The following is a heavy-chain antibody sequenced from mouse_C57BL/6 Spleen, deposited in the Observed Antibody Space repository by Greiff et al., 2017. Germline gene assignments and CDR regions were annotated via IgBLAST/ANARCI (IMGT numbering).Heavy chain of an antibody. Sequence: EVQLQQSGPELVKPGASVKISCKASGYTFTDYYMNWVKQSHGKSLEWIGDINPNNGGTSYNQKFKGKATLTVDKSSSTAYMELRSLTSEDSAVYYCAKELRLRRAWFAYWGQGTLVTVSA. CDR3: AKELRLRRAWFAY. V-gene: IGHV1-26*01. CDR1: GYTFTDYY. CDR2: INPNNGGT. D-gene: IGHD3-2*02. J-gene: IGHJ3*01.